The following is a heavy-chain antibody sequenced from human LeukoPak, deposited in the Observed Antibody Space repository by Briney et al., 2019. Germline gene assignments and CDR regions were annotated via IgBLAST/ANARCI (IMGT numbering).Heavy chain of an antibody. Sequence: ASVKVSCKASGYTFTSYGISWVRQARGQGLEWMGWISAYNGNTNYAQKLQGRVTMTTDTSTSTAYMELRSLRSDDTAVYYCAMINNDILTGDLKYYFDYWGQGTLVTVSS. D-gene: IGHD3-9*01. V-gene: IGHV1-18*01. CDR1: GYTFTSYG. J-gene: IGHJ4*02. CDR2: ISAYNGNT. CDR3: AMINNDILTGDLKYYFDY.